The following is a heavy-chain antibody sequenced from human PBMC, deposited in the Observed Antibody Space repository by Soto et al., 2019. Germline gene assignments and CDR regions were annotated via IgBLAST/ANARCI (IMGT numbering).Heavy chain of an antibody. Sequence: QVQLVQSGAELKAPGASVKVSCKTSGYRFINHGISWVRQAPGQGLEWMGWISAYNADTKYPQNFQGGVTMTIDTSTTTAYMELRSLRSDDTAVYYCARDPSNSSGNQVHLDYWGQGTLVTVSP. D-gene: IGHD3-22*01. J-gene: IGHJ4*02. CDR3: ARDPSNSSGNQVHLDY. V-gene: IGHV1-18*01. CDR2: ISAYNADT. CDR1: GYRFINHG.